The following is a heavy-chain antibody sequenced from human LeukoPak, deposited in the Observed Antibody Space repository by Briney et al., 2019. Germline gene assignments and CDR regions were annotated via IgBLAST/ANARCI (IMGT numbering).Heavy chain of an antibody. Sequence: GGSLRLSCAASGFTFSSYGMHWVRQAPGKGLEWVAVIWYGGSNKYYADSVKGRFTISRDNSKNTLYLQMNSLRAEDTALYYCARDGVYGGNPSHWFDPWGQGTLVTVSS. J-gene: IGHJ5*02. CDR1: GFTFSSYG. CDR3: ARDGVYGGNPSHWFDP. CDR2: IWYGGSNK. V-gene: IGHV3-33*01. D-gene: IGHD4-23*01.